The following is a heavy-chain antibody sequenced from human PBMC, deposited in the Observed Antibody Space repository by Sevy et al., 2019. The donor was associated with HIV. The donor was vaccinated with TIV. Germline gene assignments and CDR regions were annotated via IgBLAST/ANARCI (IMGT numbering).Heavy chain of an antibody. Sequence: ASVKVSCKASGYTFTSHGINWVRQAPGQGLEWMGWISSYNGNTNYAHKVHGRVTMTTDTSTSTGYMELRSLRSDDTAVYYCARDRGRSNYNYYGLDVWGQGTTVTVSS. CDR2: ISSYNGNT. D-gene: IGHD3-16*01. CDR3: ARDRGRSNYNYYGLDV. V-gene: IGHV1-18*01. CDR1: GYTFTSHG. J-gene: IGHJ6*02.